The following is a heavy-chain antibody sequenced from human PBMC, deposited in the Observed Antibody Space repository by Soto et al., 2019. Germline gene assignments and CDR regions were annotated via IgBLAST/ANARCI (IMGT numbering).Heavy chain of an antibody. CDR2: IYYSGTT. V-gene: IGHV4-59*01. J-gene: IGHJ4*02. CDR1: GGSISSYY. D-gene: IGHD6-13*01. CDR3: ARWIAAAGGYFDY. Sequence: SETLSLTCTVSGGSISSYYWSWIRQPPGKGLEWIGYIYYSGTTNYNPSLKSRVTISIDTSKNQFSLKLSSVTAADTAVYHCARWIAAAGGYFDYWGQGTLVTVSS.